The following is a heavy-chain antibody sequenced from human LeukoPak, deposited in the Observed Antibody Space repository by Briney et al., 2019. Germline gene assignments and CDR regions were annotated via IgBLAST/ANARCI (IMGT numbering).Heavy chain of an antibody. CDR1: GFTFSSYA. J-gene: IGHJ4*02. D-gene: IGHD2-2*01. Sequence: GGSLRLSCAASGFTFSSYAMNWARQAPGKGLEWVSAISGSGASTYYADSVKGRFTISRDNSENTLYSQMNSLRAEDTAIYYCAKAALRYQLLSSLDYWGQGTLVTVSS. CDR3: AKAALRYQLLSSLDY. V-gene: IGHV3-23*01. CDR2: ISGSGAST.